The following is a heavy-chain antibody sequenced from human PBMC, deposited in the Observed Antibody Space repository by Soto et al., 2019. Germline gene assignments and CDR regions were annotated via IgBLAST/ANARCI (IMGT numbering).Heavy chain of an antibody. J-gene: IGHJ5*02. CDR2: IDHSGYT. D-gene: IGHD3-3*01. V-gene: IGHV4-34*01. CDR3: ARVRDWFDP. Sequence: SGTLSLTCAVYGGSFSGYYWNWIRQPPGKGLEWIGEIDHSGYTNYNPSLKSRVTISVDTSKNQFSLRLTSVTAADTAVYYCARVRDWFDPWGQGTLVTV. CDR1: GGSFSGYY.